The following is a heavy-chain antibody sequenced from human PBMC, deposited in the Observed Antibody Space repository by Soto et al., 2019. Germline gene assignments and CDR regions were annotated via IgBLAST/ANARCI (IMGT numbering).Heavy chain of an antibody. CDR2: ISWNSGSI. V-gene: IGHV3-9*01. J-gene: IGHJ6*02. CDR1: GFTFDDYA. CDR3: AKERTYNDDFYYYGMDV. Sequence: SLRLSCAASGFTFDDYAMHWVRQAPGKGLEWVSGISWNSGSIGYADSVKGRFTISRDNAKNSLYLQMNSLRAEDTALYYCAKERTYNDDFYYYGMDVWGQGTKVTVSS. D-gene: IGHD1-1*01.